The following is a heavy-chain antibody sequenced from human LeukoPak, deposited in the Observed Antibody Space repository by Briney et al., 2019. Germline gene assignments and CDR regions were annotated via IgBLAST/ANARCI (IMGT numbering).Heavy chain of an antibody. CDR2: ISAYNGNT. V-gene: IGHV1-18*04. J-gene: IGHJ4*02. CDR1: GYTFTSYG. CDR3: ARIGSRITMVRGVPFDY. D-gene: IGHD3-10*01. Sequence: ASVKVSCKASGYTFTSYGISWVRQAPGQGLEWMGWISAYNGNTNYPQKLQGRVTMTTDTSTSTAYMELRSLRSDDTAVYYCARIGSRITMVRGVPFDYWGQGTLVTVSS.